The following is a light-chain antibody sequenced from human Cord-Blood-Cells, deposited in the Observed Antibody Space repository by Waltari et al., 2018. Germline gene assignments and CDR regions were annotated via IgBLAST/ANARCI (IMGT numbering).Light chain of an antibody. Sequence: ESVLTQSPGTLSLSPGERSTLSCRASQSVSSSYLALYQQKPGQAPRLLIYGASSRATGIPDRFSGSGSGTDFPLTISRLEPEDFAVYYCQQYGSSSWTFGQGTKVEIK. CDR2: GAS. CDR1: QSVSSSY. V-gene: IGKV3-20*01. J-gene: IGKJ1*01. CDR3: QQYGSSSWT.